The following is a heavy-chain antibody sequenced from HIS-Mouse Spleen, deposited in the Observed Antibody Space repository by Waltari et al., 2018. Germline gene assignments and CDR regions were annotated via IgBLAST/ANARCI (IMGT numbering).Heavy chain of an antibody. CDR1: GFTFRSYA. V-gene: IGHV3-30-3*01. D-gene: IGHD1-20*01. J-gene: IGHJ4*02. Sequence: QVQLVESGGGVVQPGRSLRLSCAASGFTFRSYAMPWVRQAPGKGLEWVAVIAYDGSNKYYADSVKGRFTISRDNSKNTLYLQMNSLRAEDTAVYYCARDHRNNWAIRDWGQGTLVTVSS. CDR2: IAYDGSNK. CDR3: ARDHRNNWAIRD.